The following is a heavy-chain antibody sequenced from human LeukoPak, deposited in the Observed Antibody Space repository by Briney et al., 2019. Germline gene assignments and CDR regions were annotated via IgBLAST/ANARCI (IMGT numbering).Heavy chain of an antibody. D-gene: IGHD3-16*01. CDR3: ARGESHLGAFDI. V-gene: IGHV3-53*01. CDR1: GFTFSLYS. J-gene: IGHJ3*02. Sequence: PGGSLRLSCAASGFTFSLYSMNWVRQAPGKGLEWVSIIYTDGRTSYAASVKGRFTISTDNSKNTLYLQVNGLRAEDTAVYYCARGESHLGAFDIWGQGTMVIVSS. CDR2: IYTDGRT.